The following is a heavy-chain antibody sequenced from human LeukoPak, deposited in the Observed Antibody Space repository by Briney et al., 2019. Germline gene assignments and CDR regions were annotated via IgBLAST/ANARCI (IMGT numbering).Heavy chain of an antibody. V-gene: IGHV3-74*01. J-gene: IGHJ3*01. Sequence: GGSLRLSCVASGFTFSNYWMQWVRQVPGKGLVSVSRLNGDGTNIIYADSVKGRFTISRDNAENTLYLQMNSLRAEDTALYYCARSQSGVFDVWGQGTMVTVSS. CDR3: ARSQSGVFDV. D-gene: IGHD2-8*01. CDR1: GFTFSNYW. CDR2: LNGDGTNI.